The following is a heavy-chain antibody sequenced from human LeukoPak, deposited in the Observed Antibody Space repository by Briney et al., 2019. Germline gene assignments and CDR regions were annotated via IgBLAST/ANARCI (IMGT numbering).Heavy chain of an antibody. CDR2: ISTDGKST. CDR1: GFTVSSNY. J-gene: IGHJ6*02. D-gene: IGHD2-2*01. CDR3: VRDYQFIQEV. V-gene: IGHV3-74*01. Sequence: GGSLRLSCAASGFTVSSNYMSWVRQAPGKGLEWVSVISTDGKSTRYAESVKGRFTISRDNAKNALYLQMDILRVEDTALYFCVRDYQFIQEVWGQGTTVTVSS.